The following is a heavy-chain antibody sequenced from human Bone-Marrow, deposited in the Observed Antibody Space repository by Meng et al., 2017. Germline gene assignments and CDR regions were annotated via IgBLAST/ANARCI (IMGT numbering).Heavy chain of an antibody. Sequence: QVQLVQSGSELKKPGDSLKVSCKSSGYPFTGHYIYWVRQAPGQGLEWMGWINPKSGDTKYTQNFQGRVTLTRDTSISTAHMELSRLSSDDTAVYYCARRVSTVGDLDYWGQGTLVTVSS. V-gene: IGHV1-2*02. CDR1: GYPFTGHY. J-gene: IGHJ4*02. D-gene: IGHD2-21*01. CDR3: ARRVSTVGDLDY. CDR2: INPKSGDT.